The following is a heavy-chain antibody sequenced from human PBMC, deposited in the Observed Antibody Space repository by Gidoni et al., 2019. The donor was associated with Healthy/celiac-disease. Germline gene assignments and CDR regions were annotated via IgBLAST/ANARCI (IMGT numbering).Heavy chain of an antibody. D-gene: IGHD2-2*01. CDR2: ISYDGSNK. Sequence: QVQLVESGGGVVQPGRSLRLSCAASGFTFSSYAMHWVRQAPGKGLEWVAVISYDGSNKYYADSVKGRFTISRDNSKNTLYLQMNSLRAEDTAVYYCASPYCSSTSCYFYYFDYWGQGTLVTVSS. V-gene: IGHV3-30-3*01. CDR3: ASPYCSSTSCYFYYFDY. J-gene: IGHJ4*02. CDR1: GFTFSSYA.